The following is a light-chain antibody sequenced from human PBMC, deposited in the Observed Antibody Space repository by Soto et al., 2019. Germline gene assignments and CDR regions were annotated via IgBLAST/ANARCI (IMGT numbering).Light chain of an antibody. Sequence: EIVMTQSPATLSVSPGERATLSCRASQSVSRNLAWYQQRPGQAPKLLISGASPRATGIAARFSGSGSGREFTLTISSLQSEDSALYYCQQYSNWPTFGQGTRLAIK. CDR2: GAS. V-gene: IGKV3-15*01. CDR3: QQYSNWPT. CDR1: QSVSRN. J-gene: IGKJ5*01.